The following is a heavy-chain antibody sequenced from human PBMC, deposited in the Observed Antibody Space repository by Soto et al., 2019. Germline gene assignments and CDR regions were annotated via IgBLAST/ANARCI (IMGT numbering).Heavy chain of an antibody. V-gene: IGHV3-30*03. J-gene: IGHJ6*02. Sequence: GGSLRLSCAASGFTFSSYGMHWVRQAPGKGLEWVAVISYDGSNKYYADSVKGRFTISRDNSKNTLYLQMNSLRAEDTAVYYCARVHCSAGTCLDGLDFWGQGTTVTVSS. CDR1: GFTFSSYG. CDR3: ARVHCSAGTCLDGLDF. CDR2: ISYDGSNK. D-gene: IGHD2-15*01.